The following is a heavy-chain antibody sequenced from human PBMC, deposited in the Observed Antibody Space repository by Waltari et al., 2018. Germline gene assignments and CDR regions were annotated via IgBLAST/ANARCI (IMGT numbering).Heavy chain of an antibody. CDR1: GGSFSGSY. CDR2: INHSGST. D-gene: IGHD2-15*01. CDR3: ARFSAKRTNYYYGMDV. Sequence: QVQLQQWGAGLLKPSETLSLTCAVYGGSFSGSYWSWIRQPPGKGLEWIGEINHSGSTNYNPSLKSRVTISVDTSKNQFSLKLSSVTAADTAVYYCARFSAKRTNYYYGMDVWGQGTTVTVSS. V-gene: IGHV4-34*01. J-gene: IGHJ6*02.